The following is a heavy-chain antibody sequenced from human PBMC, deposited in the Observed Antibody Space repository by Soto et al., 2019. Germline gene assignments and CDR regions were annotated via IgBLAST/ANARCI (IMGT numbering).Heavy chain of an antibody. CDR3: ARAGISAPRSGEFAMDV. J-gene: IGHJ6*02. CDR1: EYTFTGQY. Sequence: QVQLVQSGAEVKWPGASVKVSCKSSEYTFTGQYIHWVRQAPGQGLEWMGWINPNSGGTKFAQKFQGRVIMTRDTSITTAYMELSSLRSDDTAVYFCARAGISAPRSGEFAMDVWGQGTPVTVSS. V-gene: IGHV1-2*02. CDR2: INPNSGGT. D-gene: IGHD6-13*01.